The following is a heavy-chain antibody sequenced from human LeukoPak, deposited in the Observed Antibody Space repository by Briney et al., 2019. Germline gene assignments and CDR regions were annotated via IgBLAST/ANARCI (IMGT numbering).Heavy chain of an antibody. J-gene: IGHJ5*01. V-gene: IGHV3-23*01. Sequence: GGSLRLSCAASGFTFSIYAMSWVRQAPGKGREWVSAISCIGGSTYYADSVKELFTISRDNSMNTLYRQMNSVIRNDTAVYYCAKSHNWNYWVDSWGQGTLVTVSS. CDR2: ISCIGGST. CDR3: AKSHNWNYWVDS. D-gene: IGHD1-7*01. CDR1: GFTFSIYA.